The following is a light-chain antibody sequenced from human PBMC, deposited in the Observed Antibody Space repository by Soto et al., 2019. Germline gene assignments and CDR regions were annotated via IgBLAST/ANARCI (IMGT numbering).Light chain of an antibody. CDR2: GAS. J-gene: IGKJ4*01. Sequence: EIVLTQSPGTLSLSPGERATLSCRASQSVSSSYLAWYQQKPGQAPRLLIYGASSRATGIPDRFSGSGSGTDFTLTISRLEPEDFAVYYCQQLSSYPLTFGGGTKVDI. V-gene: IGKV3-20*01. CDR3: QQLSSYPLT. CDR1: QSVSSSY.